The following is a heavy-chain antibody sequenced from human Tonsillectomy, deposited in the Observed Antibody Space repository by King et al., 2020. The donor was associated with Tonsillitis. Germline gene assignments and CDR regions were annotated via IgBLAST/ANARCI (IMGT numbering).Heavy chain of an antibody. Sequence: VQLVESGGGLVQPGGSLRLSCAASGFTFSSYAMSWVRQAPGQGLEWVSLIYSGDSSTYYADSVKGRFTISRDNSKNTLYLQMNSLRAEDTAVYYCAKGGGGANQYLTGVVFDLWGPCNLGTVSS. CDR3: AKGGGGANQYLTGVVFDL. CDR2: IYSGDSST. J-gene: IGHJ2*01. D-gene: IGHD7-27*01. V-gene: IGHV3-23*03. CDR1: GFTFSSYA.